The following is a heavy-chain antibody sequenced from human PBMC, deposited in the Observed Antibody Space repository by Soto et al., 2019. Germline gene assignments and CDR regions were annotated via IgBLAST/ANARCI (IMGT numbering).Heavy chain of an antibody. V-gene: IGHV3-33*01. Sequence: GGSLRLSCAASGFTFSSYGMHWVRQAPGKGLEWVAVIWYDGSNKYYADSVKGRFTISRDNSKNTLYLQMNSLRAEDTAVYYCASDYDILTGYYARAPFDYWGQGTLVTVSA. CDR2: IWYDGSNK. D-gene: IGHD3-9*01. CDR1: GFTFSSYG. J-gene: IGHJ4*02. CDR3: ASDYDILTGYYARAPFDY.